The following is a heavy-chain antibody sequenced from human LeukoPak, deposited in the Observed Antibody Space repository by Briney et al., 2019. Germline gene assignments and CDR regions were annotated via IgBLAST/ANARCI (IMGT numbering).Heavy chain of an antibody. CDR2: ISGSGGST. J-gene: IGHJ4*02. CDR1: GFTFSSYA. D-gene: IGHD4-23*01. CDR3: AKALGTTVIIGGLDY. V-gene: IGHV3-23*01. Sequence: GGSLRLSCAASGFTFSSYAMSWVRQAPGRGLEWVSAISGSGGSTYYADSVKGRFTISRDNSKNTLYLQMNSLRAEDTAVYYCAKALGTTVIIGGLDYWGQGTLVTVSS.